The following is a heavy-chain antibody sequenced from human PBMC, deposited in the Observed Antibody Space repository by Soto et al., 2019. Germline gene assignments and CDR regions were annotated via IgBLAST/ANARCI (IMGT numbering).Heavy chain of an antibody. J-gene: IGHJ4*02. D-gene: IGHD3-10*01. V-gene: IGHV1-69*13. Sequence: SVKFSCKASGGTFSSYAIIWVRQAPGQGLEWMGGIIPIFGTANYAQKFQGRVTITADESTSTAYMELSSLRSEDTAVYYCARDLSVGDYYGSGSPPFDYWGQGTLVTAPQ. CDR3: ARDLSVGDYYGSGSPPFDY. CDR1: GGTFSSYA. CDR2: IIPIFGTA.